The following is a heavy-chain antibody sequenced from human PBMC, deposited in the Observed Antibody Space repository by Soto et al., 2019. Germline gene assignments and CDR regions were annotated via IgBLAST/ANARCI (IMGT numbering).Heavy chain of an antibody. V-gene: IGHV1-2*04. CDR3: ARGVQLISRNYYYYMDV. J-gene: IGHJ6*03. Sequence: QVQLVQSGAEVKKPGASVKVSCKASGYTFTGYYMHWVRQAPGQGLEWMGWINPNSGGTNYAQKFQGWVTMTRDTSISTAYMELSRLRSDDTAVYSCARGVQLISRNYYYYMDVWGKGTTVTVSS. D-gene: IGHD2-2*01. CDR2: INPNSGGT. CDR1: GYTFTGYY.